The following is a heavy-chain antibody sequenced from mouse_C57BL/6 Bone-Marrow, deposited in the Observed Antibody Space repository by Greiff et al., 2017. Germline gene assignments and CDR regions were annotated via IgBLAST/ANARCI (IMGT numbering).Heavy chain of an antibody. CDR3: ARGGHMVTADY. D-gene: IGHD2-2*01. Sequence: QVQLQQPGAELVRPGSSVKLSCKASGYTFTSYWMDWVKQRPGQGLEWIGNIYPSDSETHYNQKFKDKATLTVDKSSSTAYMQLSSLTSEDSAVYYWARGGHMVTADYWGQGTTLTVSS. J-gene: IGHJ2*01. V-gene: IGHV1-61*01. CDR2: IYPSDSET. CDR1: GYTFTSYW.